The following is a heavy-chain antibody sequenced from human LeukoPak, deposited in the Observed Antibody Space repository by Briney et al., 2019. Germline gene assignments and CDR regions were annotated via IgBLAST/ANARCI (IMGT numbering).Heavy chain of an antibody. CDR2: ISSSSSYI. Sequence: PGGSLRLSCAASGFTFSSYSLNWVRQAPGRGLEWVSSISSSSSYIYYADSVKGRFTISRDNAKNSLYLQMNSLRAEDTAVYYCASKPPYCGMDVWGQGTTVTVSS. CDR3: ASKPPYCGMDV. V-gene: IGHV3-21*01. J-gene: IGHJ6*02. CDR1: GFTFSSYS.